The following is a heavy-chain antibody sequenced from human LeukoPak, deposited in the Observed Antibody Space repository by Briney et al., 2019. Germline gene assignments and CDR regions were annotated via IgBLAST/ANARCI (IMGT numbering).Heavy chain of an antibody. Sequence: TLSLTCTVSGGSISSGGYYWSWIRQHPGKGLEWIGYIYYSGSTYYNPSLKSRVTISVDTSKNQFSLKLSSVTAADTAVYYCARQYYYDSSGFPNWFDPWGQGTLVTVSS. J-gene: IGHJ5*02. D-gene: IGHD3-22*01. CDR2: IYYSGST. CDR1: GGSISSGGYY. V-gene: IGHV4-31*03. CDR3: ARQYYYDSSGFPNWFDP.